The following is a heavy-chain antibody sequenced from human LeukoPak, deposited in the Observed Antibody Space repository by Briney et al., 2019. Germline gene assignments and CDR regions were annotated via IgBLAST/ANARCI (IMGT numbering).Heavy chain of an antibody. CDR1: GGTFSSYA. V-gene: IGHV1-69*04. Sequence: SVKVSCKASGGTFSSYAISWVRQAPGQGLEWMGRIIPILGIANYAQKFQGRVTITADKSTSTAYMELSSLRSEDTAVYYCAREVVVAAPFDYWGQGTLVTVSS. CDR3: AREVVVAAPFDY. J-gene: IGHJ4*02. D-gene: IGHD2-15*01. CDR2: IIPILGIA.